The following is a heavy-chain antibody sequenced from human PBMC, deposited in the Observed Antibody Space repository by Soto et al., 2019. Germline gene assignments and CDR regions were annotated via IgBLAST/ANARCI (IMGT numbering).Heavy chain of an antibody. J-gene: IGHJ4*02. CDR1: GGYIRSYY. D-gene: IGHD5-18*01. Sequence: SETQSLPCTVSGGYIRSYYWSCIRQPPGKGLEWIGYNYYSGNTNYNPSIKSRVTISVDTSRNQFSLKLSFVTAADMAVFYGEGGEGRVAMASGFWGQGTLVTVSS. CDR3: EGGEGRVAMASGF. V-gene: IGHV4-59*01. CDR2: NYYSGNT.